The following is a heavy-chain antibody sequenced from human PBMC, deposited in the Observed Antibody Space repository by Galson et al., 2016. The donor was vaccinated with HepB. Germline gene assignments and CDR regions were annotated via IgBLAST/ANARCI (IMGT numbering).Heavy chain of an antibody. J-gene: IGHJ5*02. CDR2: INSDGSTK. CDR1: GFTLSSYW. CDR3: ARTPGHNYGSHLDL. D-gene: IGHD5-18*01. Sequence: LRLSCAASGFTLSSYWMHWVRQAPGKGLVWVSRINSDGSTKNYADSVKGRFTASRDNAENTLYLQMNSLRAEDTAVYFCARTPGHNYGSHLDLWGQGTLITVSS. V-gene: IGHV3-74*01.